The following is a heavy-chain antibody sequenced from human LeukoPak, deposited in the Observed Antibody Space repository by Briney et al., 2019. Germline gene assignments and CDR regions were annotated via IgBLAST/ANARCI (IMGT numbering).Heavy chain of an antibody. CDR1: GYTFTNYA. CDR3: ATSPGIAAPSGYYFDH. J-gene: IGHJ4*02. D-gene: IGHD6-13*01. V-gene: IGHV7-4-1*02. Sequence: ASVKVSCKTSGYTFTNYAMNWVRQAPGQGLEWMGWIHPNTGNPTYAQGFTGRFVFSLDTSVSTAYLQISSLKAEDTAVYYCATSPGIAAPSGYYFDHWGQGTLVTVSS. CDR2: IHPNTGNP.